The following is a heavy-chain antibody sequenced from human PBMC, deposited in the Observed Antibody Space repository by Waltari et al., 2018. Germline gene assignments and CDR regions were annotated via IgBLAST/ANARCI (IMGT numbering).Heavy chain of an antibody. D-gene: IGHD3-10*01. CDR2: NNTDETNT. J-gene: IGHJ5*02. CDR3: ARDRGTATPLDP. V-gene: IGHV3-74*03. Sequence: EVQVVESGGGLVQPGGSLRLSCVASGFTFRSHWIHWVRPVSGKGLEWVARNNTDETNTAYADAVKGRFTGSRDNAKNTVYLQMTSVRAEDTGIYYCARDRGTATPLDPWGQGTVVTVSS. CDR1: GFTFRSHW.